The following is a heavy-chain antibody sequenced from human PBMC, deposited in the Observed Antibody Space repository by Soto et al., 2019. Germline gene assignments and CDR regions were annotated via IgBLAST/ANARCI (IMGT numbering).Heavy chain of an antibody. V-gene: IGHV4-59*01. CDR1: GGSISSYY. Sequence: QVQLQESGPGLVKPSETLSLTCTVSGGSISSYYWSWIRQPPGKGLEWIGYIYYSGSTNYNPSLKSRVTISVDMSKNQFSLKVNSVTAAETAVYYCARGPWYFDYWGQGTLVTVSS. CDR2: IYYSGST. J-gene: IGHJ4*02. CDR3: ARGPWYFDY.